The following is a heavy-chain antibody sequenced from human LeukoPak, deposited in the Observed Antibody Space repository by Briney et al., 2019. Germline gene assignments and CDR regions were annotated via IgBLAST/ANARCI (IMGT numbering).Heavy chain of an antibody. CDR3: AKVQSDIVGAVFFAFDV. D-gene: IGHD1-26*01. J-gene: IGHJ3*01. Sequence: PGGSLRLSCAASGFTFSSYAMSWVRQAPGKGLEWVSAISGSGGSTYYADSVKGRFTISRDNSENSLFLQMNSLRVEDTAVYYCAKVQSDIVGAVFFAFDVWGQGTLVTVSS. V-gene: IGHV3-23*01. CDR2: ISGSGGST. CDR1: GFTFSSYA.